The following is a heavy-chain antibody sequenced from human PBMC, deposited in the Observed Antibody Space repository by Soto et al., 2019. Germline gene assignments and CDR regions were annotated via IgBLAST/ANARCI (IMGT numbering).Heavy chain of an antibody. Sequence: QVQLQESGPGLVKPSQTLSLTCTVSGASISSGAYYWNWIRQHPGKGLEWIGYIYYSGSTYYNPSLKSRVTMSMDTSKNQSSLKLSSVTAADTAVYYCANGYDILTGQYEGWYFDLWGRGTLVTGSS. D-gene: IGHD3-9*01. CDR3: ANGYDILTGQYEGWYFDL. CDR2: IYYSGST. J-gene: IGHJ2*01. V-gene: IGHV4-31*03. CDR1: GASISSGAYY.